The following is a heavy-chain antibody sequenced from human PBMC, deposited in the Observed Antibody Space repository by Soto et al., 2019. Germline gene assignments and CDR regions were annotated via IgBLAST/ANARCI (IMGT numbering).Heavy chain of an antibody. CDR2: MNPNSGNT. Sequence: GASVKVSCKASGYTFTSYYINWVRQATGQGLEWMGWMNPNSGNTGYAQKFQGHVTISADKSISTAYLQWSSLKASDTAMYYCARLQAAAGDNDLTFDYWGQGTLVTVSS. J-gene: IGHJ4*02. V-gene: IGHV1-8*01. CDR1: GYTFTSYY. CDR3: ARLQAAAGDNDLTFDY. D-gene: IGHD6-13*01.